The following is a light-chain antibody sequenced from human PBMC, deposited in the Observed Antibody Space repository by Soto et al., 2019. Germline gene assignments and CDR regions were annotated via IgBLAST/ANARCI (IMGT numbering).Light chain of an antibody. CDR3: SAFTGTTYV. Sequence: QSVLTQPASVSGSPGQSITISCTGSSSDVGGNKYVSWYQQYPGKAPKLMICDVSNRSSGVSNRFSGSKSGNTASLTISGLQAEDEADYYCSAFTGTTYVFGTGTKVTVL. J-gene: IGLJ1*01. V-gene: IGLV2-14*01. CDR2: DVS. CDR1: SSDVGGNKY.